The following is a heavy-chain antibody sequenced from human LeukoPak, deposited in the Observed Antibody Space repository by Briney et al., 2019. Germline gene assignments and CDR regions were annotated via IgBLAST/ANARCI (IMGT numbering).Heavy chain of an antibody. CDR2: IYHSGST. Sequence: RSETLSLTCAVSGGSISSGGYSWSWIRQPPGKGLDWIGYIYHSGSTYYNPSLKSRVTISVVRSKNQFSLKLSSVTAADTAVYYCARADSSSWYYFDYWGREPWSPSPQ. V-gene: IGHV4-30-2*01. D-gene: IGHD6-13*01. J-gene: IGHJ4*02. CDR1: GGSISSGGYS. CDR3: ARADSSSWYYFDY.